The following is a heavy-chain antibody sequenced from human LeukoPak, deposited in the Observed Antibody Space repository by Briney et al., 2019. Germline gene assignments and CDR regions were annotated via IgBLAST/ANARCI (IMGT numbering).Heavy chain of an antibody. D-gene: IGHD2-8*01. V-gene: IGHV4-31*03. CDR3: ARGMVYAIYNWFDP. CDR1: GGSISSGGYY. CDR2: IYYSGST. Sequence: KASETLSLTCTVSGGSISSGGYYWRWIRQHPGKGLEWIGYIYYSGSTYYNPSLKSRVTISVGTSKNQFSLKLSSVTAADTAVYYCARGMVYAIYNWFDPWGQGTLVTVSS. J-gene: IGHJ5*02.